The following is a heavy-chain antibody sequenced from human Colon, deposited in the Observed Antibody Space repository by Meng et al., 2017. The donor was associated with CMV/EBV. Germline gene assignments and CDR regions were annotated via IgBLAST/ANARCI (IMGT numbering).Heavy chain of an antibody. CDR3: AGVAYDYGDRHFAY. Sequence: SGFTFSRYTMNWVRQAPGKGLEWVSSIRSTGSFIKYADSVEGRFTISRDNAKTSVYLQMNSLRAEDTAVYYCAGVAYDYGDRHFAYWGQGALVTVSS. J-gene: IGHJ4*02. CDR2: IRSTGSFI. CDR1: GFTFSRYT. V-gene: IGHV3-21*01. D-gene: IGHD4-17*01.